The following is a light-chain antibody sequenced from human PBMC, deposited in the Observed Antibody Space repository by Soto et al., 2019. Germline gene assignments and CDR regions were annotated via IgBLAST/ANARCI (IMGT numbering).Light chain of an antibody. CDR2: GAS. CDR3: HQYGNSPQT. J-gene: IGKJ1*01. Sequence: EIVLTQSPATLSLSPGERATLSCGASQSVSSSYLAWYQQKPGQAPRLLIYGASSRATGIPDRFSGSGSGTVFTLTINILEPDDFAVYYCHQYGNSPQTFGQGTKVDIK. V-gene: IGKV3-20*01. CDR1: QSVSSSY.